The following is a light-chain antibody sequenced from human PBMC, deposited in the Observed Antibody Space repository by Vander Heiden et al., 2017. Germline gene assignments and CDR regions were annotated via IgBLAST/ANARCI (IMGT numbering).Light chain of an antibody. CDR1: QSISSY. V-gene: IGKV1-39*01. J-gene: IGKJ4*01. CDR3: QQSYSLS. Sequence: DIQMTQSPSSLSASVGDRVTITCRASQSISSYLNWYQQKPGKAPKLLIYAASSLQSGVPSRVSGSGSGTDFTLTISSLQPEDFATYYCQQSYSLSFGGGTKVEIK. CDR2: AAS.